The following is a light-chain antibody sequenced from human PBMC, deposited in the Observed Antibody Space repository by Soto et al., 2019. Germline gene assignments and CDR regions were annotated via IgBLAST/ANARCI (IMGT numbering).Light chain of an antibody. Sequence: EIVLTQSPATLSVSPGEGATVSCRASQSVSSSYLAWYQQKPGQAPRLLIYGASSRAAGIPDRFSGSGSGTEFTLTISSPQSEDFAVYYCQQYNNWPPTFGQGTRLEIK. V-gene: IGKV3D-15*01. J-gene: IGKJ5*01. CDR2: GAS. CDR3: QQYNNWPPT. CDR1: QSVSSS.